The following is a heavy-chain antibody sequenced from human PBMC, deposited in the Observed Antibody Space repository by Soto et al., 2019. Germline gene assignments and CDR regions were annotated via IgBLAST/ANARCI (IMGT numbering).Heavy chain of an antibody. V-gene: IGHV3-11*06. CDR3: ARLRVGVNWYFDL. Sequence: QMQLVESGGGLVKPGGSLRLSCAASGFNFGDYYMSWVRQAPGKGLEWFSFVSSTGSYTKYSDSVGGRFTVSRDNGKNSLHLQLNSLRVEDTAVYYCARLRVGVNWYFDLWGRGTLVTVSS. J-gene: IGHJ2*01. D-gene: IGHD1-26*01. CDR2: VSSTGSYT. CDR1: GFNFGDYY.